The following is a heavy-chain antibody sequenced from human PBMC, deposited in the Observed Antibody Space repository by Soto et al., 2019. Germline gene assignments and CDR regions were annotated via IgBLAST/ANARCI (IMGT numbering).Heavy chain of an antibody. D-gene: IGHD3-10*01. J-gene: IGHJ4*02. CDR2: SHHSGSA. Sequence: QVHLQESGPGLVKPSGTLSLTCVVASGLISTNDWWAWVRQPPGRGLEWIAESHHSGSASYNSALRSRVSITVDRYTKEGSLRWTSLTAADTAVSYCATGREGSGSIGNWGQGLLVTVSP. V-gene: IGHV4-4*02. CDR3: ATGREGSGSIGN. CDR1: SGLISTNDW.